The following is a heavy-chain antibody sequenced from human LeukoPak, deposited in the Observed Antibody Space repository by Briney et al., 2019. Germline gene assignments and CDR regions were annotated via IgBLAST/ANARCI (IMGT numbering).Heavy chain of an antibody. CDR1: GFTFSSYW. CDR3: IRTLIVATSPYMDV. CDR2: VNSDGTGT. Sequence: GGSLRLSCAASGFTFSSYWMHWVRQAPGRGLVWVSRVNSDGTGTTYADSVEGRFTISRDNAKNTVYLQMHSLRAEDTAIYYCIRTLIVATSPYMDVWGKGTTVTVSS. D-gene: IGHD5-12*01. J-gene: IGHJ6*03. V-gene: IGHV3-74*01.